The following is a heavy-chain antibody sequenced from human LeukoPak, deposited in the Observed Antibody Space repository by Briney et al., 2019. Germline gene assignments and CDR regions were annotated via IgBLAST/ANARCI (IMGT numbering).Heavy chain of an antibody. CDR2: IYTSGST. CDR1: GGSISSGSYY. CDR3: ARSGLTYYYDSSGYYYLGY. J-gene: IGHJ4*02. V-gene: IGHV4-61*02. Sequence: SQTLSLTCTVSGGSISSGSYYWSWIRQPAGKGLEWVGRIYTSGSTNYNPSLKSRVTISVDTSKNQFYLKLTSVTAADTAVYYCARSGLTYYYDSSGYYYLGYWGQGTLVTVSS. D-gene: IGHD3-22*01.